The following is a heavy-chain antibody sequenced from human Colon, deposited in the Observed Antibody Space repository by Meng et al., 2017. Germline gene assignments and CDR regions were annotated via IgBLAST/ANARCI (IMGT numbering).Heavy chain of an antibody. Sequence: VKVSCKTSGYSFTTYYIHWVRQAPGQGLEWMGRINPNSGGTNYAQKFQGRITMTRDTSSSTAYMELSSLRSDDTAVYYCARGYLVTVPTAPNAGYWGQGTLVTVSS. V-gene: IGHV1-2*06. D-gene: IGHD2-2*01. CDR2: INPNSGGT. CDR1: GYSFTTYY. CDR3: ARGYLVTVPTAPNAGY. J-gene: IGHJ4*02.